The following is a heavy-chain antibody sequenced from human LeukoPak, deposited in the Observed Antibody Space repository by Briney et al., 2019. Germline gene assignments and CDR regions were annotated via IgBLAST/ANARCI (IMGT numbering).Heavy chain of an antibody. D-gene: IGHD4-17*01. V-gene: IGHV4-31*03. CDR1: RGSISSGGHY. J-gene: IGHJ4*02. Sequence: SETLSLTCNVSRGSISSGGHYWSWIRQRPGKGLEWMGYTYFTGSTYYNPSLQSRLIISVDTSMTQFSLRLRSVTAADTAVYYCARVSFTYGPLDSWGPGILVTVSS. CDR3: ARVSFTYGPLDS. CDR2: TYFTGST.